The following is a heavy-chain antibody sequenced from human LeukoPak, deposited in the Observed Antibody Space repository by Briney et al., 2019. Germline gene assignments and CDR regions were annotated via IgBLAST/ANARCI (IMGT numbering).Heavy chain of an antibody. Sequence: PSETLSLTCTVSGGSISNYYWSWIRQPAGKGLEWIGRIYSGGSTNYNPSLKSRVTMSVDTSKNQFSLKLTFVTAADTAVYYCARDLDTSGWCNFDYWGQGALVTVSS. V-gene: IGHV4-4*07. CDR3: ARDLDTSGWCNFDY. CDR1: GGSISNYY. J-gene: IGHJ4*02. CDR2: IYSGGST. D-gene: IGHD6-19*01.